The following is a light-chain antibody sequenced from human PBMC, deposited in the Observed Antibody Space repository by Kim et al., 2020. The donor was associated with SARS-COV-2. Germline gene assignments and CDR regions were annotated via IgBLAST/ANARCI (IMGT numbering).Light chain of an antibody. CDR2: GAS. V-gene: IGKV3-20*01. J-gene: IGKJ1*01. CDR1: QSVSSNS. CDR3: QQYSSSPAT. Sequence: FPGERPTLPCRASQSVSSNSLAWYQQKPGQAPRLLIYGASSRATGIPDMFSGSGSGTDFTLTITRLEPEDLAVYYCQQYSSSPATFGQGTKVDIK.